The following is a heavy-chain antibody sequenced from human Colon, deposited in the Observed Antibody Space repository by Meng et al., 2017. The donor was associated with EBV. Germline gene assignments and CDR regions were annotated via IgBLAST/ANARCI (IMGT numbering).Heavy chain of an antibody. Sequence: VPLQESGPGAVKPSQTLSRTCTVSGDSISSGEYFWTWVRQPPGKGLEWIGYMDYRGSTFYNPSLKSRVTISVDTSKNQFSLKLSSVIAADTAGYFCARGELLWDYWGQGTLVTVSS. J-gene: IGHJ4*02. CDR2: MDYRGST. CDR1: GDSISSGEYF. D-gene: IGHD2-2*01. CDR3: ARGELLWDY. V-gene: IGHV4-30-4*01.